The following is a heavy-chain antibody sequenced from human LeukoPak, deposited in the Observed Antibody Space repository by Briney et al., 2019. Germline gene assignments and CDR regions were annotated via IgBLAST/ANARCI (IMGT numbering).Heavy chain of an antibody. J-gene: IGHJ4*02. CDR1: GYTFSNYD. D-gene: IGHD5-24*01. CDR2: INPNSGGT. Sequence: ASVKVSCKASGYTFSNYDMNWVRQAPGQGLEWMGWINPNSGGTNYAQKFQGRVTMTRDTSSNTAYMELSRLTSDDTAIYYCATITQGGWGQGTLVTVSS. V-gene: IGHV1-2*02. CDR3: ATITQGG.